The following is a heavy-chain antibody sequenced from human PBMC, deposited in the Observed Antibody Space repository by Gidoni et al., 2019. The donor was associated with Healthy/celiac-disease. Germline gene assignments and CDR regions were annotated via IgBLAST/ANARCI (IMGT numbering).Heavy chain of an antibody. CDR3: ARDLIAVAGDYYFDY. Sequence: EVQLVESGGGLVQPGGSLRLSCSASGVNFTSYRMNWVRQATGKGLEWVSYISSSSSTIYYADSVKGRFTIYRDNAKNSLYLQMNSLRAEDTAVYYCARDLIAVAGDYYFDYWGQGNLVPVSS. D-gene: IGHD6-19*01. CDR1: GVNFTSYR. J-gene: IGHJ4*02. CDR2: ISSSSSTI. V-gene: IGHV3-48*01.